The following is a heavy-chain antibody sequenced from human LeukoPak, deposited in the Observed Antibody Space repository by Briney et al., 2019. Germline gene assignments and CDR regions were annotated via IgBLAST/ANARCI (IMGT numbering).Heavy chain of an antibody. D-gene: IGHD6-19*01. CDR1: GGTFSSYA. V-gene: IGHV1-69*04. Sequence: ASVKVSCKASGGTFSSYAISWVRQAPGQGLEWMGRIIPILGIANYAQKFQGRVTITADKSTSTAYMELSSLRSEDTAVYYCAKIDSNGFNDYWGQGTLVTVSS. CDR2: IIPILGIA. J-gene: IGHJ4*02. CDR3: AKIDSNGFNDY.